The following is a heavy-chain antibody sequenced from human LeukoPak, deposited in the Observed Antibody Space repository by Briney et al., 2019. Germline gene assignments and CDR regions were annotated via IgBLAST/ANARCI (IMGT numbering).Heavy chain of an antibody. D-gene: IGHD5-18*01. CDR1: GFTFGSYA. Sequence: GGSLRLSCAASGFTFGSYAMHWVRQAPGKGLEWVAVISYDGSNKYYADSVKGRFTISRDNSKNTLYLQMNSLRAEDTAVYYCARDLFHTAMANYWGQGTLVIVSS. CDR2: ISYDGSNK. J-gene: IGHJ4*02. CDR3: ARDLFHTAMANY. V-gene: IGHV3-30*04.